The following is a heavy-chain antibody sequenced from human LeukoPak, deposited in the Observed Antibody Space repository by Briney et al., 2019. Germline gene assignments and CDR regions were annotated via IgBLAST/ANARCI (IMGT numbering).Heavy chain of an antibody. CDR3: ARSGYCSGGSCYCYYYYGMDV. D-gene: IGHD2-15*01. V-gene: IGHV1-2*02. CDR2: INPNSGGT. J-gene: IGHJ6*02. Sequence: ASVKVSCKASGYTFTGYYMHWVRQAPGQGLEWMGWINPNSGGTNYAQKFQGRVTMTRDTSISTAYMELSRLRSDDTAVYYCARSGYCSGGSCYCYYYYGMDVWGQGTTVTVSS. CDR1: GYTFTGYY.